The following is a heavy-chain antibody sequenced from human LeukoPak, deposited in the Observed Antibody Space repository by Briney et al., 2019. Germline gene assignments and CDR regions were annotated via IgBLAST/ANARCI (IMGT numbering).Heavy chain of an antibody. V-gene: IGHV3-23*01. J-gene: IGHJ4*02. Sequence: GGSLRLSCAASEFTFSTYGMSWVRQSPGKGLEWVSAISGSGGSTYYADSVKGRFTISRDNSKNTLYLQMNSLRAEDTAVYYCAKHGSDFDYWGQGTLVTVSS. CDR2: ISGSGGST. CDR3: AKHGSDFDY. D-gene: IGHD3-10*01. CDR1: EFTFSTYG.